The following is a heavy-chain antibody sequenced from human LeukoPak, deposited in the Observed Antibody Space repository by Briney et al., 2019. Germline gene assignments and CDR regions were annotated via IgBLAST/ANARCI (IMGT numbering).Heavy chain of an antibody. V-gene: IGHV3-23*01. J-gene: IGHJ4*02. D-gene: IGHD1-26*01. CDR2: ISASGDNT. CDR3: AKDVGMVGATPLDY. CDR1: EFSFSSYA. Sequence: GGSLRLSCAASEFSFSSYAMGWVRQGPGKGLEWVSSISASGDNTYYVDSVKGRFTISRDNSQNTLYLQMNSLRAEDTALYYCAKDVGMVGATPLDYWGQGTLVTVSS.